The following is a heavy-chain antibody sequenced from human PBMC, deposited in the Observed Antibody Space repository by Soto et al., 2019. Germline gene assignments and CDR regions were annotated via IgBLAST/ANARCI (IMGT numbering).Heavy chain of an antibody. CDR2: IYYGGSA. CDR1: GGSISTYY. J-gene: IGHJ4*02. Sequence: SETLSLTCTVSGGSISTYYWNWIRQPPGKGLEWIGYIYYGGSANYNPSLKSRVTISVDTSKKQFSLKLSSVTAADTAVYYCARGGYCTNGVCSALDYWGQGTLVTVSS. V-gene: IGHV4-59*08. D-gene: IGHD2-8*01. CDR3: ARGGYCTNGVCSALDY.